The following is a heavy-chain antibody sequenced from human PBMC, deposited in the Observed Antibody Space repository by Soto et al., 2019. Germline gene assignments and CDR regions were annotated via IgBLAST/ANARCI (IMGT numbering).Heavy chain of an antibody. V-gene: IGHV4-34*01. Sequence: SETLSLTCAVYGGSFSGYYWSWIRQPPGKGLEWIGEINHSGSTNYNPSLKSRVTISVDTSKNQFSLKLSSVTAADTAVYYCARGRRITIVGVVILPRLFDYWGQGTLVTVSS. CDR1: GGSFSGYY. CDR3: ARGRRITIVGVVILPRLFDY. CDR2: INHSGST. J-gene: IGHJ4*02. D-gene: IGHD3-3*01.